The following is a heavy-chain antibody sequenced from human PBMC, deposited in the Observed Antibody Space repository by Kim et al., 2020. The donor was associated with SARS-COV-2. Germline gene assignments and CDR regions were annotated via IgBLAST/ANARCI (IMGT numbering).Heavy chain of an antibody. D-gene: IGHD2-15*01. CDR3: ARTGYCNGDICYSYYFDY. Sequence: VKGRLTISRDNAKDSLYLQMNSLRAEDTAVYYCARTGYCNGDICYSYYFDYWGQGTLVTVSS. V-gene: IGHV3-11*03. J-gene: IGHJ4*02.